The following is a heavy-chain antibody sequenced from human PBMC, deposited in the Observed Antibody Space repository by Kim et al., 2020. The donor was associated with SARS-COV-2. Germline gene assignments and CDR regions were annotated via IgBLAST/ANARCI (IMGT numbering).Heavy chain of an antibody. CDR3: ARDNAGEYFGPAVDTAMVPKNWFDP. J-gene: IGHJ5*02. Sequence: SETLSLTCAVYGGSFSGYYWSWIRQPPGKGLEWIGEINHSGSTNYNPSLKSRVTISVDTSKNQFSLKLSSVTAADTAVYYCARDNAGEYFGPAVDTAMVPKNWFDPWGQGTLVTVSS. CDR2: INHSGST. CDR1: GGSFSGYY. V-gene: IGHV4-34*01. D-gene: IGHD5-18*01.